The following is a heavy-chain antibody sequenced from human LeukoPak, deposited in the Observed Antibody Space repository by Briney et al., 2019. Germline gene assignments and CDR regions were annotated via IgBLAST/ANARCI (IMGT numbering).Heavy chain of an antibody. D-gene: IGHD3-22*01. CDR3: ARGQYSYDRSGYFDY. V-gene: IGHV3-53*01. J-gene: IGHJ4*02. CDR1: GFTVSSNY. Sequence: GGSLRLSCAASGFTVSSNYMSWVRQAPGKGLEWVSVIYSGGSTYYADSVKGRFTISRDNSKNTLYLQMNSLRAEDTAVYYCARGQYSYDRSGYFDYWGQGTLVTVYS. CDR2: IYSGGST.